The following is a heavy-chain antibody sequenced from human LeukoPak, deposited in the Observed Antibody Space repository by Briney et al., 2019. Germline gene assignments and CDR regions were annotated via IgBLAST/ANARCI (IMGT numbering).Heavy chain of an antibody. Sequence: ASVKVSCKPSGYRFTRNGVSWVRQAPGQGLEWMAWISANSGNTNYAQNFQDRLTLTTDTSTSTAYMELRSLRSDDTAVYYCARDVNYAFDYWGQGPLVTVSS. CDR3: ARDVNYAFDY. V-gene: IGHV1-18*01. J-gene: IGHJ4*02. CDR2: ISANSGNT. CDR1: GYRFTRNG. D-gene: IGHD3-16*01.